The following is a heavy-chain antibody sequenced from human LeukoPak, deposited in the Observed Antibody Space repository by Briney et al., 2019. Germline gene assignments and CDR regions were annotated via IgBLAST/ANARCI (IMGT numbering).Heavy chain of an antibody. Sequence: GGSLRLSCATSGFSFSSYGMHWVRQAPGKGLEWVTFTRYDGSNKHYADSVKGRFTISRDNSKNTLYLQMNSLRAEDTAVYYCARVRGDIVATTPSNYFDYWGQGTLVTVSS. CDR3: ARVRGDIVATTPSNYFDY. CDR2: TRYDGSNK. J-gene: IGHJ4*02. V-gene: IGHV3-30*02. CDR1: GFSFSSYG. D-gene: IGHD5-12*01.